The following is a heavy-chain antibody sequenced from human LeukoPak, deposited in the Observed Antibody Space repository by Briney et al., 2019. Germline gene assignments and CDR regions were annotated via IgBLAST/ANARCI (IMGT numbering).Heavy chain of an antibody. CDR2: IIPILGVT. V-gene: IGHV1-69*04. CDR1: GDNFSNYA. Sequence: SVKVSCKSSGDNFSNYAFSWVRQAPGHGLEWMGRIIPILGVTTYAQKFQGRVTITADRSTSTSYMELSSLRSEDTALYYCARQYSGYDYYGMDAWGQGTTVTVSS. D-gene: IGHD5-12*01. CDR3: ARQYSGYDYYGMDA. J-gene: IGHJ6*02.